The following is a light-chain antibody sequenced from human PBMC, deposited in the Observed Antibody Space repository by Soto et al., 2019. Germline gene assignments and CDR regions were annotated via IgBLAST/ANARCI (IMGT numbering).Light chain of an antibody. CDR2: DAS. Sequence: EIVLTQSPATLSLSPGERAALSCRASQGVGRFLAWYQQKPGQAPRLLIYDASNRATGIPARFSNSGSGTDFTLAINNLEPEDLAVYYAQQRGGWPPTCGGGTKVEIK. J-gene: IGKJ4*01. V-gene: IGKV3-11*01. CDR1: QGVGRF. CDR3: QQRGGWPPT.